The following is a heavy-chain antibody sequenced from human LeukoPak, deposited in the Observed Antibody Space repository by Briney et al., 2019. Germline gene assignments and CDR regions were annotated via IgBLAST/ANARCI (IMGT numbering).Heavy chain of an antibody. D-gene: IGHD3-3*01. J-gene: IGHJ6*03. CDR2: ISGSGGST. V-gene: IGHV3-23*01. CDR1: GFTFSSYA. Sequence: GGSLRLSCAASGFTFSSYAMSWVRQAPGKGLEWVSAISGSGGSTYYADSVKGRFTISRDNSKNTLYLQMNSLRAEDTAVYYCARGFRLRFLEWLPYYYYYYMDVWGKGTTVTVSS. CDR3: ARGFRLRFLEWLPYYYYYYMDV.